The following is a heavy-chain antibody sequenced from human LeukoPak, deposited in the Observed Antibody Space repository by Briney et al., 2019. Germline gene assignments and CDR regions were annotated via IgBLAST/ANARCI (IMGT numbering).Heavy chain of an antibody. V-gene: IGHV1-2*04. J-gene: IGHJ4*02. CDR1: GYTFTGYY. CDR3: ALHYYDSSGYYSPGDY. D-gene: IGHD3-22*01. Sequence: ASVKVSCKASGYTFTGYYMHWVRQAPGQGLEWMGWINPNSGGTNYAQKFQGWVTMTRDTSISTAYMELSRLRSDDTAVYYCALHYYDSSGYYSPGDYWGQGTLVTVSS. CDR2: INPNSGGT.